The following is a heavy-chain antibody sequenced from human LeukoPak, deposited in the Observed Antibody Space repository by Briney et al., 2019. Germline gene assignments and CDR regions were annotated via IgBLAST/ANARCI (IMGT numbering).Heavy chain of an antibody. CDR1: GYTFTSYY. J-gene: IGHJ3*02. D-gene: IGHD3-22*01. Sequence: GASVKVSCKASGYTFTSYYIHWVRQAPGQGLEWMGIINPSDGYTNYAQKFQGRVTMTRDMSTSTVYMELSSLRSEDTAVYYCARRAGYYDSSVSNAFDIWGQGTMVTVSS. CDR3: ARRAGYYDSSVSNAFDI. CDR2: INPSDGYT. V-gene: IGHV1-46*01.